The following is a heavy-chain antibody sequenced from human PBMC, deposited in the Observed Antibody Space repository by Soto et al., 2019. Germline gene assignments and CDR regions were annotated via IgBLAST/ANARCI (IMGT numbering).Heavy chain of an antibody. V-gene: IGHV3-30*03. CDR3: VSDRGYGHASVPYS. J-gene: IGHJ4*02. Sequence: ESGGGVVQPGRSLRLSCAASGFTFTSYGMHWVRQAPGTRLEWVAVISYDGGLQHYADSVKGRFTISRDNSKNMVLLQMNSLRAEDTAVYYCVSDRGYGHASVPYSWGQGTLVSVYS. D-gene: IGHD5-18*01. CDR2: ISYDGGLQ. CDR1: GFTFTSYG.